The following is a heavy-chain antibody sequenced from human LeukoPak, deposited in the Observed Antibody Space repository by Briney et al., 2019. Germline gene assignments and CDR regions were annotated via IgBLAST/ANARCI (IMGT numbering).Heavy chain of an antibody. Sequence: ASVKVSCKASGYTFTSYYMHWVRQAPGQGLEWMGIINPSGGSTSYAQNFQGRLTLTRDTSASTVSMELSSLRSEDTAVYYCARSGHIRLWDLPTPFDFWGQGTLVTVSS. J-gene: IGHJ4*02. CDR2: INPSGGST. CDR3: ARSGHIRLWDLPTPFDF. CDR1: GYTFTSYY. D-gene: IGHD1-26*01. V-gene: IGHV1-46*01.